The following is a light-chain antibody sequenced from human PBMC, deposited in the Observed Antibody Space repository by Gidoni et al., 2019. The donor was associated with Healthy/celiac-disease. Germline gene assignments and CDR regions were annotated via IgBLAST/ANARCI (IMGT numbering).Light chain of an antibody. CDR2: KVS. Sequence: DAVMTPSPLSLPVTLGQPASISCRSSQSLGYSDGNTYLKWLQQRPGQSPRRLIYKVSNRDSGVPDRFSGSGSGTDFTLKISRVEAEDVGVYYCMQGTHWPPWTFGQGTKVEIK. CDR1: QSLGYSDGNTY. J-gene: IGKJ1*01. V-gene: IGKV2-30*01. CDR3: MQGTHWPPWT.